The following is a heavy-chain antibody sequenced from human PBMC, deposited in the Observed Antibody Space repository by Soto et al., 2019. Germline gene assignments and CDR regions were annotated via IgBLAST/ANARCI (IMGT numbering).Heavy chain of an antibody. V-gene: IGHV3-30-3*01. Sequence: QVQLVESGGGVVQPGRSLRLSCAASGFTFSSYAMHWVRQAPGKGLEWVAVISYDGSNKYYADSVKGRFTISRDNSKNTLYLQMNSLRAEDTAVYYCARAWWLQFGDFDYWGQGTLVTVSS. CDR3: ARAWWLQFGDFDY. CDR1: GFTFSSYA. CDR2: ISYDGSNK. D-gene: IGHD5-12*01. J-gene: IGHJ4*02.